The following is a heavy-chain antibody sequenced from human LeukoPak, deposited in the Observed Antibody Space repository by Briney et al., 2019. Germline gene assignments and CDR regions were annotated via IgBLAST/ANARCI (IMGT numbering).Heavy chain of an antibody. CDR2: IDYSGST. CDR1: GDSISSYY. D-gene: IGHD4-17*01. J-gene: IGHJ6*02. V-gene: IGHV4-59*01. CDR3: AREAWVSGDSKYRYYGIDV. Sequence: PSETLSLTCTVSGDSISSYYWSWIRQPPGKGLEWIGYIDYSGSTNYTPSLKSRVTISVDTSKNQFSLKLSSVTAADTALYYCAREAWVSGDSKYRYYGIDVWGQGTTVTVSS.